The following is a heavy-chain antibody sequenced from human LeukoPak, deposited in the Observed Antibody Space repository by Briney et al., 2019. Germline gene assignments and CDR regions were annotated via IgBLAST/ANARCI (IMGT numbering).Heavy chain of an antibody. Sequence: GGSLRLSCAVSGFTVSDYYMSWVRQAPGKGLEWVSVIYSGGKTYYADSVKGRFTISRDDSKNGLHLQMNSLRAEDTAVYYCARINYYDGSGFYRDYWGQGTLVTVSS. CDR1: GFTVSDYY. V-gene: IGHV3-53*01. J-gene: IGHJ4*02. CDR2: IYSGGKT. CDR3: ARINYYDGSGFYRDY. D-gene: IGHD3-22*01.